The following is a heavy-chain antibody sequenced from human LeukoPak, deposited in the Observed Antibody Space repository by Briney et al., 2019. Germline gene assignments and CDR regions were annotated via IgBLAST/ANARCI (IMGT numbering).Heavy chain of an antibody. CDR3: AREDWFYFDY. J-gene: IGHJ4*02. V-gene: IGHV3-21*04. CDR1: GFTFSSYT. D-gene: IGHD3-3*01. Sequence: PGGSLRLSCAASGFTFSSYTMDWVRQAPGKGLEWVSSISTGGSSRYYTDSVQDRFTISRDNAENSLYLQINSLRVEDTAVYYCAREDWFYFDYWGQGTPVAVSS. CDR2: ISTGGSSR.